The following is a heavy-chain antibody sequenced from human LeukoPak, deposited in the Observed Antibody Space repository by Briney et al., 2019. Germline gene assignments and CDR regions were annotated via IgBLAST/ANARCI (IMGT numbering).Heavy chain of an antibody. J-gene: IGHJ4*02. CDR1: GYSISSDYY. D-gene: IGHD6-13*01. CDR3: ARGRVFLVY. CDR2: IYHSGST. V-gene: IGHV4-38-2*02. Sequence: PSETLSLTCTVSGYSISSDYYWGWIRQPPGRGLEWIGTIYHSGSTYYNPSLKSRVTISVDTSKNQFSLKLSSVTAADTAVYYCARGRVFLVYWGQGTLVTVSS.